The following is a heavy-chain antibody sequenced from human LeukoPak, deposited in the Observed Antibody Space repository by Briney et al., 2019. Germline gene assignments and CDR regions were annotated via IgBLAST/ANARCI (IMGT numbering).Heavy chain of an antibody. Sequence: SETLSLTCTVSGGSISSSSYYWGWIRQPPGKGLEWIGSIYYSGSTYYNPSLKSRVTISVDTSKNQFSLKLSSVTAADTAVYYCARGFRGDNFDFWGQGTLVTVSS. D-gene: IGHD4-17*01. CDR3: ARGFRGDNFDF. CDR2: IYYSGST. V-gene: IGHV4-39*01. CDR1: GGSISSSSYY. J-gene: IGHJ4*02.